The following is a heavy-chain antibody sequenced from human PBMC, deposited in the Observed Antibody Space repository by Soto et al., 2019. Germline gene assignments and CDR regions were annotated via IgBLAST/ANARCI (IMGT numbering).Heavy chain of an antibody. V-gene: IGHV3-30*18. J-gene: IGHJ5*01. CDR3: VKATLPTAIKFGVDS. CDR1: GXTFSSYW. CDR2: ISHDGNQK. D-gene: IGHD2-2*01. Sequence: GSLRLSCAASGXTFSSYWMHWVRQTPDKGLEWVAVISHDGNQKYYADFAKGLFTISRDNARNTLHLQMNSLRPYYTAFFYCVKATLPTAIKFGVDSWGQGTLGTVS.